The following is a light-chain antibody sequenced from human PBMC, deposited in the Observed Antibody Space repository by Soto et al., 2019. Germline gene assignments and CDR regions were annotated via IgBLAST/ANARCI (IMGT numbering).Light chain of an antibody. V-gene: IGLV2-14*01. CDR2: DVS. J-gene: IGLJ2*01. CDR1: SSDVGGYNY. CDR3: ISYTTSSTLDVV. Sequence: QPVLTQPASVSGSPGQSITISCTGTSSDVGGYNYVSRYQQHPGKAPKLMIYDVSNRPSGVSNRFSGSKSGNTASLTISGLQAEDEADYYCISYTTSSTLDVVFGGGTKLTVL.